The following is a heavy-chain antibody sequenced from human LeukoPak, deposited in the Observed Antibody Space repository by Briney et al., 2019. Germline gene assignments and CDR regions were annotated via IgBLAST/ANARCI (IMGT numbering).Heavy chain of an antibody. Sequence: GGSLRLSCEASGFTFSSYGMHWVRQAPGKGLEWVAVIWYDGSNKYYADSVKGRFTISRDNSKNTLYLQMNSLRAEDTAVYYCAGGELLDYFDYWGQGTLVTVSS. CDR3: AGGELLDYFDY. V-gene: IGHV3-33*01. D-gene: IGHD1-26*01. CDR2: IWYDGSNK. J-gene: IGHJ4*02. CDR1: GFTFSSYG.